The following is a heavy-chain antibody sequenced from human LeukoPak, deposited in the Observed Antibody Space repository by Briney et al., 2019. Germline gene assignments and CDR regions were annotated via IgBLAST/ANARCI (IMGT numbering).Heavy chain of an antibody. Sequence: SETLSLTCTVSGGSISSSNYYWGWIRQPPGKGLEWIGSIYYSGSTYYNPSLKSRVTISVDTSKNQFSLKLSSVTAADTAVYYCARSQLWSYYYYYYMDVWGKGTTVTVSS. CDR2: IYYSGST. CDR3: ARSQLWSYYYYYYMDV. V-gene: IGHV4-39*01. CDR1: GGSISSSNYY. J-gene: IGHJ6*03. D-gene: IGHD5-18*01.